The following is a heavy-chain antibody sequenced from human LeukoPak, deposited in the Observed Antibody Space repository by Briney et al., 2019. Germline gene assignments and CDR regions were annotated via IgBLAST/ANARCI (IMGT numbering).Heavy chain of an antibody. D-gene: IGHD3-22*01. V-gene: IGHV3-48*03. CDR1: GFTFSSYE. CDR2: ISSSGSTI. CDR3: AKDWYYYGSSDYYDGYFDY. Sequence: GGSLRLSCAASGFTFSSYEMNWVRQAPGKGLEWVSYISSSGSTIYYADSVKGRFTISRDNAKNSLYLQMNSLRAEDTAVYYCAKDWYYYGSSDYYDGYFDYWGQGTLVTVSS. J-gene: IGHJ4*02.